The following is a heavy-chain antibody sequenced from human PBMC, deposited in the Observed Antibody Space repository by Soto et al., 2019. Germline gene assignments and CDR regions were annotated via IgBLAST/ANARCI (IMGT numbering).Heavy chain of an antibody. CDR3: ARNHKWELRFAY. Sequence: QVQLVQSGAEVKKPGASVKVSCKASGYTFTSYGISWVRQAPGQGLEWMGWISAYNGNTNYAQKLKGRVTMPTDTSTSTAYRELRSLRSADTAVYYCARNHKWELRFAYWGQGTLVTVSS. D-gene: IGHD1-26*01. CDR1: GYTFTSYG. CDR2: ISAYNGNT. V-gene: IGHV1-18*04. J-gene: IGHJ4*02.